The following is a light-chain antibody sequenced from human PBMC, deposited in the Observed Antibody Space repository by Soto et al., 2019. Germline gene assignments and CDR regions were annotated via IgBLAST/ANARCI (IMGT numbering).Light chain of an antibody. CDR3: QQYGSSPQT. CDR2: GES. J-gene: IGKJ1*01. CDR1: QSVSSSF. Sequence: EIVLTQSPGTLSLSPGERATLSCRASQSVSSSFLAWYQQKPGQAPRLLIYGESSRATGIPDRFSGSGSGTDFTLTISRLDPEDFAVYYCQQYGSSPQTFGQGTKVEIK. V-gene: IGKV3-20*01.